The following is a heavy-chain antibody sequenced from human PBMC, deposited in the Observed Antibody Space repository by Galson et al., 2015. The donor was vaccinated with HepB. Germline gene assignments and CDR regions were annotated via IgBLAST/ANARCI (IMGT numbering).Heavy chain of an antibody. D-gene: IGHD2-15*01. CDR3: ARGYCSGGSCYGPQHNWFDP. Sequence: SVKVSCKASGYTFTSYYMHWVRQAPGQGLEWMGIINPSGGSTSYAQKFQGRVTMTRDTSTSTVYMELSSLRSEDTAVYYCARGYCSGGSCYGPQHNWFDPWGQGTLVTVS. V-gene: IGHV1-46*01. J-gene: IGHJ5*02. CDR2: INPSGGST. CDR1: GYTFTSYY.